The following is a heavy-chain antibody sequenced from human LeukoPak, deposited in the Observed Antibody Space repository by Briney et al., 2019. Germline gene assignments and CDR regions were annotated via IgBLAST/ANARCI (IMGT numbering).Heavy chain of an antibody. CDR2: IIPILGIA. CDR3: ARDRDYYDSSGYENWFDP. CDR1: GGTFSSYT. V-gene: IGHV1-69*04. D-gene: IGHD3-22*01. Sequence: SVKVSCKASGGTFSSYTISWVRQAPGQELEWMGRIIPILGIATYAQKFQGRVTITADKSTSTAYMELSSLRSEDTAVYYCARDRDYYDSSGYENWFDPWGQGTLVTVSS. J-gene: IGHJ5*02.